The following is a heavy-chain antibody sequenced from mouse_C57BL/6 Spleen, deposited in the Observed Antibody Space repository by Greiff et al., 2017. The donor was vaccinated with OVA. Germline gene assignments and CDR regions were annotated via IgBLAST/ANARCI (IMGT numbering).Heavy chain of an antibody. CDR1: GFSLTSYG. CDR2: IWRGGST. J-gene: IGHJ3*01. CDR3: AKKGANWDWFAY. D-gene: IGHD4-1*01. Sequence: VQLQQSGPGLVQPSQSLSITCTVSGFSLTSYGVHWVRQSPGKGLEWLGVIWRGGSTDYNAAFMSRLGITKDNSKSQVFFKMNSRQADDTAIYYCAKKGANWDWFAYWGQGTLVTVSA. V-gene: IGHV2-5*01.